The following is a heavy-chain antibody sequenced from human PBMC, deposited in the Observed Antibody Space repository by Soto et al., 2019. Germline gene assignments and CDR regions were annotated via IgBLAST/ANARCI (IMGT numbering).Heavy chain of an antibody. D-gene: IGHD3-22*01. CDR3: AREGSSGRGNDAFDI. CDR2: IIPIFGTA. Sequence: QVQLVQSGAEVKKPGSSVKVSCKASGGTLSSYAISRVRQAPGQGLEWMGGIIPIFGTANYAQKFQGRVTITADESTSTAYMVLCSLRSEDTAVYYCAREGSSGRGNDAFDIWGQGTMVTVSS. CDR1: GGTLSSYA. J-gene: IGHJ3*02. V-gene: IGHV1-69*12.